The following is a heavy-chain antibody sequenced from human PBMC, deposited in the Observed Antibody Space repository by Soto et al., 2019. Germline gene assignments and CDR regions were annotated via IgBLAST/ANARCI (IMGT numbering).Heavy chain of an antibody. CDR1: GGSISSYY. CDR2: IYYSGST. J-gene: IGHJ4*02. Sequence: QVQLQESGPGLVKPSETLSLTCTVSGGSISSYYWSWIRQPPVKGLEWIGYIYYSGSTNYNPSLKSRVTISVDTSKNQFSLKLNSMTAADTAVYYCARHNYGAGSTYFDYWGQGTLVTVSS. V-gene: IGHV4-59*08. D-gene: IGHD4-17*01. CDR3: ARHNYGAGSTYFDY.